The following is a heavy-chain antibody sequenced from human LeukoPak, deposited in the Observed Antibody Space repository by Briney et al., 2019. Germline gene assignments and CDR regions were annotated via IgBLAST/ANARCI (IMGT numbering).Heavy chain of an antibody. J-gene: IGHJ3*02. CDR3: ARDRGGKADDGFDI. CDR2: ISAYNGNT. CDR1: GYTFTSYG. D-gene: IGHD3-10*01. Sequence: ASVKVSCKASGYTFTSYGISWVRQAPGQGLEWMGWISAYNGNTKYAQKLQGRVTMTTDTSTSTAYMELRSLRSDDRAVYYCARDRGGKADDGFDIWGQGTMVTVSS. V-gene: IGHV1-18*01.